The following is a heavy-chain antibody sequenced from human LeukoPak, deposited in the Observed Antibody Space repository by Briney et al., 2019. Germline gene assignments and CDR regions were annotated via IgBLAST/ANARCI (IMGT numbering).Heavy chain of an antibody. V-gene: IGHV3-23*01. D-gene: IGHD3-10*01. CDR3: AKELYYYFDY. Sequence: GGSLRLSCAGSGFPFSSHGMNWVRQAPGKGLEWVSGISPGGGPTYYADSVRGRFTISRDDSKNTLYLQMKNLRAEDTAVYYCAKELYYYFDYWGQGTLVTVSS. CDR2: ISPGGGPT. CDR1: GFPFSSHG. J-gene: IGHJ4*02.